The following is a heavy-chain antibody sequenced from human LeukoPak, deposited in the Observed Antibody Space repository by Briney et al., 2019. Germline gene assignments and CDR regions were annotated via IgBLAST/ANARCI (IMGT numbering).Heavy chain of an antibody. V-gene: IGHV4-59*12. Sequence: SETLSLTCTVSGSSISSYYWSWIRQPPGKGLEWIGYIYYSGSTNYNPSLKSRVTISVDTSKNQFSQQLSSVTAADTGGFYCAREGWYRWFDPWEEGALVTVYS. CDR1: GSSISSYY. CDR2: IYYSGST. D-gene: IGHD2-15*01. J-gene: IGHJ5*02. CDR3: AREGWYRWFDP.